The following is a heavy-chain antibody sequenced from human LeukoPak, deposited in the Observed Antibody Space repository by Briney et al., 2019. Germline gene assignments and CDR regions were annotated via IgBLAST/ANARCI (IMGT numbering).Heavy chain of an antibody. CDR2: IWFDGSES. D-gene: IGHD3-16*02. Sequence: GGSLRLSCAASGFTFSTYAIHWVRQAPGKGLEWVAVIWFDGSESYYADSVKGRFIISRDNSKSTSNLQLNSLRAEDTAVYYCAREGDSRWGELSPWGQGTLVTVSS. J-gene: IGHJ1*01. CDR3: AREGDSRWGELSP. V-gene: IGHV3-33*01. CDR1: GFTFSTYA.